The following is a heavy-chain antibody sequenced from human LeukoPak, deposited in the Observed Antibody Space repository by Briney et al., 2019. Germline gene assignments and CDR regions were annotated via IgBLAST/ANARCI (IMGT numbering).Heavy chain of an antibody. V-gene: IGHV4-59*01. Sequence: PSETLSLTCTVSGGSISSYYWNWIRQPPGKGLEWIGYIYYSGSTNYNPSLKSRVTISVDTSKNQFSLRLSSVTAADTAVYYCAGRLWRRDGYNLSAFDIWGQGTMVTVSS. CDR2: IYYSGST. D-gene: IGHD5-24*01. J-gene: IGHJ3*02. CDR1: GGSISSYY. CDR3: AGRLWRRDGYNLSAFDI.